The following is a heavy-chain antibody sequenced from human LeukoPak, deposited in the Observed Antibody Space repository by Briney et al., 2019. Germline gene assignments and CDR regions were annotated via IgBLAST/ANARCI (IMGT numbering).Heavy chain of an antibody. V-gene: IGHV1-18*01. CDR3: ARNWFNSIPLQSWFDP. D-gene: IGHD3-9*01. CDR1: GYSFTRYG. J-gene: IGHJ5*02. CDR2: ISAFNGNT. Sequence: ASVKVSCKASGYSFTRYGISWVRQAPGQGLEWMGWISAFNGNTNYAQKLQGRVTMTTDTSTSTAYMELRSLRFDDTAVYYCARNWFNSIPLQSWFDPWGQGTLVTVSS.